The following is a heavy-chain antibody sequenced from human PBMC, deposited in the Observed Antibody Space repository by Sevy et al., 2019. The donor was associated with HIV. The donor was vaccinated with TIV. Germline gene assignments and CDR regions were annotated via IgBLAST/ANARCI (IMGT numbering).Heavy chain of an antibody. D-gene: IGHD3-3*01. Sequence: GGSLRLSCAASGFTFSSYAIHWVRQAPGKGLEWVAVIWYDGTNEYYAHSVKGRFTISRDNSKNTQYLQMNSLRAEDTAVYYCAREGLLEWLFSFDYWGQGTLDTVSS. CDR1: GFTFSSYA. V-gene: IGHV3-33*01. J-gene: IGHJ4*02. CDR2: IWYDGTNE. CDR3: AREGLLEWLFSFDY.